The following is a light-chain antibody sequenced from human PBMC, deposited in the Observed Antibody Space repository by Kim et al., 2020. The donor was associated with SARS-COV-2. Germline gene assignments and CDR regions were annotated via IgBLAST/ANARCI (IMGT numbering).Light chain of an antibody. CDR3: QAWDSSTAAV. CDR2: QDS. V-gene: IGLV3-1*01. CDR1: KVGDKY. J-gene: IGLJ2*01. Sequence: VSPGQTASITCSGDKVGDKYACWYQQKPGQSPVLVIYQDSKRPSGIPERFSGSNSGNTATLTISGTQAMDEADYYCQAWDSSTAAVFGGGTQLTVL.